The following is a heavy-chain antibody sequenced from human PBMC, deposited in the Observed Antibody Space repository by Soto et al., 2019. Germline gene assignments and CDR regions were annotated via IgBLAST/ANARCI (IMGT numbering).Heavy chain of an antibody. D-gene: IGHD6-19*01. V-gene: IGHV3-64*01. CDR1: GFTFSSYA. CDR2: ISSNEGST. Sequence: EVQLVESGGGLVQPGGSLRLSCAASGFTFSSYAMHWVRQAPGKGLEYVSAISSNEGSTYYANSVKGRFTISRDNSKNTLYLQMGSLRTEDMAVYYCVSGGLYIAVAGRTFDYWGQGTLVTVSS. J-gene: IGHJ4*02. CDR3: VSGGLYIAVAGRTFDY.